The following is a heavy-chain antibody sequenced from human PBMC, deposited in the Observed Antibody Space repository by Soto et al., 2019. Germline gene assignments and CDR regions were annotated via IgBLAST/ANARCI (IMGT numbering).Heavy chain of an antibody. CDR2: ISYDGSNK. V-gene: IGHV3-30*18. D-gene: IGHD3-3*02. CDR3: AKESRIFGVVIHGGYMDV. Sequence: GGSLRLSCAASGFTFSSYGMHWVRQAPGKGLEWVAVISYDGSNKYYADSVKGRFTISRDNSKNTLYLQMNSLRAEDTAVYYCAKESRIFGVVIHGGYMDVWGQGTTVTVSS. CDR1: GFTFSSYG. J-gene: IGHJ6*02.